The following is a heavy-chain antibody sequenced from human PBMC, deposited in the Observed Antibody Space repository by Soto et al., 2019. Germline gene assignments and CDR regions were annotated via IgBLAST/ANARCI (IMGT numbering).Heavy chain of an antibody. CDR3: ARDLWGYCGTDCYPLDV. J-gene: IGHJ6*01. D-gene: IGHD2-21*02. Sequence: SETLSLTCTVSGGSISGYYWSWIRQPPGKGLEWIGYMYKTGSTVYNPSFKSRVTISVDTSKNQFSLKLNSVTAADTAVYYCARDLWGYCGTDCYPLDVWGQGTTVTAYS. CDR2: MYKTGST. V-gene: IGHV4-59*13. CDR1: GGSISGYY.